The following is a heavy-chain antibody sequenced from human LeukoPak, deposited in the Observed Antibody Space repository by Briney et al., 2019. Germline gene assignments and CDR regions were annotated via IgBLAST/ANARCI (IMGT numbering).Heavy chain of an antibody. D-gene: IGHD2-2*01. CDR1: GFTFSSYA. CDR2: ISGSGGST. Sequence: PGGSLRLSCAASGFTFSSYAMSWVRQAPGKGLEWVSAISGSGGSTYYADSVKGRFTISRDNSKNTLYLQMNSLRAEDTAVYYCAKDDRGRIVVVPAAQAEYFQHWGQGTLVTVSS. CDR3: AKDDRGRIVVVPAAQAEYFQH. J-gene: IGHJ1*01. V-gene: IGHV3-23*01.